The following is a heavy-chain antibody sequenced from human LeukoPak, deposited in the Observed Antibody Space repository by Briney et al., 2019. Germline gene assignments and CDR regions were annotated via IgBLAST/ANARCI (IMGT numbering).Heavy chain of an antibody. V-gene: IGHV3-21*01. CDR2: ISSSSSYI. J-gene: IGHJ6*02. Sequence: PGGSLRLSCAASGFTFSSYSMNWVRQAPGKGLEWVSSISSSSSYIYYADSVKGRFTISRDNAKNPLYLQMNSLRAEDTAVYYCARDRSPLVVVAATGYYYYGMDVWGQGTTVTVSS. CDR1: GFTFSSYS. CDR3: ARDRSPLVVVAATGYYYYGMDV. D-gene: IGHD2-15*01.